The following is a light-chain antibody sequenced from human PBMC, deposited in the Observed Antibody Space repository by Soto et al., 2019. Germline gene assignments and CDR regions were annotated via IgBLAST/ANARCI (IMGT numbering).Light chain of an antibody. CDR3: QEYDNWPPT. J-gene: IGKJ1*01. Sequence: ETVRTQSPASLSVSPGERATLSCRASQSIGRNLAWYQQKPGQAPRLLIYGASSRGTGIPATFSGSGSGTEFTLTLSSLQSEDFAVYYCQEYDNWPPTFGQGTKVEIK. CDR1: QSIGRN. V-gene: IGKV3-15*01. CDR2: GAS.